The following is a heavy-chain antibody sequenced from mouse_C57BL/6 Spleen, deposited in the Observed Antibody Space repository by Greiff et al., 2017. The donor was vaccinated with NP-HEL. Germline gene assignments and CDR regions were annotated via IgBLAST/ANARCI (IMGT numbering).Heavy chain of an antibody. CDR2: IRNKANGYTT. D-gene: IGHD1-1*01. CDR1: GFTFTDYY. J-gene: IGHJ2*01. V-gene: IGHV7-3*01. Sequence: EVKLMESGGGLVQPGGSLSLSCAASGFTFTDYYMSWVRQPPGKALEWLGFIRNKANGYTTEYSASVKGRFTISRDNSQSILYLQMNALRAEDSATYYCARSPWGYGSSLYFDYWGQGTTLTVSS. CDR3: ARSPWGYGSSLYFDY.